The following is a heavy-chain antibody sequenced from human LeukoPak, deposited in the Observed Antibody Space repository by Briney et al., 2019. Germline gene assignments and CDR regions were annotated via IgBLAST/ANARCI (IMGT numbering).Heavy chain of an antibody. Sequence: ASVKVSCKASGGTFSSYAISWVRQATGQGLEWMGWMNPNSGNTGYAQKFQGRVTMTRNTSISTAYMELSSLRSEDTAVYYCARGHSGQPGAFDIWGQGTMVTVSS. CDR3: ARGHSGQPGAFDI. V-gene: IGHV1-8*02. D-gene: IGHD1-14*01. CDR1: GGTFSSYA. J-gene: IGHJ3*02. CDR2: MNPNSGNT.